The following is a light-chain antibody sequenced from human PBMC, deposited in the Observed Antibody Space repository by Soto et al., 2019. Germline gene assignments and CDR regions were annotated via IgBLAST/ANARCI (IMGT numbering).Light chain of an antibody. CDR1: QSVSSY. CDR2: DAS. CDR3: QQYHNWPPTT. J-gene: IGKJ5*01. V-gene: IGKV3-15*01. Sequence: IVLTQSPATLSLSPWERATLSCRASQSVSSYLAWYQQKPGQAPRLLIYDASTRATDIPARFSGGGSGTEFTLTISSLQAEDFAVYYCQQYHNWPPTTFGQGTRLEIK.